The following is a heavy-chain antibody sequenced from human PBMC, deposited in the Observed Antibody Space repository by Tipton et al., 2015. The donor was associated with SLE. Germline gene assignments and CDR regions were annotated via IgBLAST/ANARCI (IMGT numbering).Heavy chain of an antibody. V-gene: IGHV4-39*07. CDR3: ARTEQGTGSYYRLVFEI. D-gene: IGHD3-10*01. CDR1: GGSISSKNYY. Sequence: GLVKPSETLSLTCTVTGGSISSKNYYWGWIRQPPGKGLEWIGSIHYSGSTYDNPSFKSRVTISVDTSKNQFSLKLSSVTAADTAVYYCARTEQGTGSYYRLVFEICGQGTLVTVSS. J-gene: IGHJ4*02. CDR2: IHYSGST.